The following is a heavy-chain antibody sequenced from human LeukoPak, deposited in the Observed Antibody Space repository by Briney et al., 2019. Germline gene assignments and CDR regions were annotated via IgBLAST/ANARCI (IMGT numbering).Heavy chain of an antibody. J-gene: IGHJ4*02. D-gene: IGHD4-17*01. CDR3: ARDTDFDS. V-gene: IGHV3-48*02. CDR1: GFTFSSYS. CDR2: ISTSSSTT. Sequence: GGSLRLSCAASGFTFSSYSMNWVRQAPGKGLEWVSHISTSSSTTYYGDSVKGRFTISRDNAKNSLYLQVNSLRDEDTAVYYCARDTDFDSWGQGTLLTVSS.